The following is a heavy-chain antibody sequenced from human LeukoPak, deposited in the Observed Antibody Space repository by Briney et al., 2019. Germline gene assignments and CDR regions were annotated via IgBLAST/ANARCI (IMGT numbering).Heavy chain of an antibody. V-gene: IGHV4-34*01. J-gene: IGHJ2*01. CDR1: GGSFSGYY. CDR3: ARENGNSSSLGADWYFDL. CDR2: INHSGST. Sequence: SETLSLTCAVYGGSFSGYYWSWLRQPPGKGLEWIGEINHSGSTNYNPSLKSRVTISVDTSKNQFSLKLSSVTAADTAVYYCARENGNSSSLGADWYFDLWGRGTLVTVSS. D-gene: IGHD6-6*01.